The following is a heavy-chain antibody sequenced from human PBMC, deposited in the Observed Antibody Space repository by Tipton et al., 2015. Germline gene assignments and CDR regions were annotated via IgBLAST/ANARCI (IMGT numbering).Heavy chain of an antibody. D-gene: IGHD3-10*01. J-gene: IGHJ3*01. Sequence: SLRLSCAASGFRFIAFWMNWVRQAPVKGLEWVANIKQNAGEKTYVDSVRVRFTISRDTGKNSLYLQMNSLRAEDTAVYYCARARGVIVLSAPGVFDRWGQGTMLTVSS. CDR3: ARARGVIVLSAPGVFDR. CDR2: IKQNAGEK. V-gene: IGHV3-7*05. CDR1: GFRFIAFW.